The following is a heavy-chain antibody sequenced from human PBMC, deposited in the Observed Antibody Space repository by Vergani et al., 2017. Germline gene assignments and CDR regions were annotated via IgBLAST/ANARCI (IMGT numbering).Heavy chain of an antibody. CDR3: AKDTLEAVYFDY. CDR1: GFSIDNGYY. Sequence: QVQLQESGPGLVKPSETLSLTCAVSGFSIDNGYYWDWIRQPPGKGLEWIGSIYRTCRTHFNPALKSRVTISVDTSNNHFPLGLNSLTAADTAVYYCAKDTLEAVYFDYWGQGTLVTVSS. V-gene: IGHV4-38-2*02. D-gene: IGHD5-24*01. J-gene: IGHJ4*02. CDR2: IYRTCRT.